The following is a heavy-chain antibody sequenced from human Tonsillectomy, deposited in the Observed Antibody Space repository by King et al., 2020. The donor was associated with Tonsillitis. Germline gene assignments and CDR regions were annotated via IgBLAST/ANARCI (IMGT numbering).Heavy chain of an antibody. Sequence: VQLVESGGGLVQPGGSLRLSCAASGFTFSDHYMDWVRQAPGKGLEWVGRTRNKLNSYTTKYAASVKGRFTVSRDDSKNSLYLQMNSLKAEDTAVYYCARGPHCSTTSCYTWGRDYWGQGALVTVSA. J-gene: IGHJ4*02. D-gene: IGHD2-2*02. CDR1: GFTFSDHY. CDR2: TRNKLNSYTT. V-gene: IGHV3-72*01. CDR3: ARGPHCSTTSCYTWGRDY.